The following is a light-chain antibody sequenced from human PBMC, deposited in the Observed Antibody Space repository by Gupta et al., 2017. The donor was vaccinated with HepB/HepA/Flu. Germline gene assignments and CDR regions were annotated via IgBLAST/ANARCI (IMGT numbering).Light chain of an antibody. CDR2: GAA. V-gene: IGKV3-20*01. CDR1: QNFDTNF. CDR3: QKYGTAPV. Sequence: MVLIQSPVTLSVSAGGRATLSCKASQNFDTNFLARYQQRPGQAPRRLIYGAANSATGITDRVTGSGPGTDFTLTIPRLEPVDAAVYYCQKYGTAPVFGGGTKVEIK. J-gene: IGKJ4*01.